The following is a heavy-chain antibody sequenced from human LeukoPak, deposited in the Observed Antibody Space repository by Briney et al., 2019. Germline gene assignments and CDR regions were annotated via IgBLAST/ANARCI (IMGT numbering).Heavy chain of an antibody. D-gene: IGHD5-24*01. V-gene: IGHV4-39*07. Sequence: SETLSLTCTVSGGSISSSSYYWGWIRQPPGKGLEWIGSIYCSGSTYYNPSLKSRVTISVDTSKNQFSLKLSSVTAADTAVYYCARLMARGSYYYYGMDVWGQGTTVTVSS. CDR2: IYCSGST. CDR1: GGSISSSSYY. J-gene: IGHJ6*02. CDR3: ARLMARGSYYYYGMDV.